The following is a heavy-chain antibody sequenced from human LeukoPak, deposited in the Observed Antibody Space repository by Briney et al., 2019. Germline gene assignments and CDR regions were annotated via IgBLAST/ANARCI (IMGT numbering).Heavy chain of an antibody. J-gene: IGHJ4*02. D-gene: IGHD5-12*01. Sequence: PGGSLRLSCAASEFTFSSYSMNWVRQAPGKGLEWVSSISGSTSYIYYADSVKGRFTISRDNTKNSLYLQMNSLRAEDTAVYYCARDPWGGYSYWGQGILVIVSS. CDR3: ARDPWGGYSY. V-gene: IGHV3-21*01. CDR1: EFTFSSYS. CDR2: ISGSTSYI.